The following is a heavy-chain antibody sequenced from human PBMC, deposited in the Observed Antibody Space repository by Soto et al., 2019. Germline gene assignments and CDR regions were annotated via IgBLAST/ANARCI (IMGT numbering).Heavy chain of an antibody. CDR3: AGDDCDGCTCSGGVFDY. CDR1: GYTFTNYG. V-gene: IGHV1-18*01. CDR2: ISAHNGST. Sequence: QIQLVQSGAEVKKPGASVKVSCKTSGYTFTNYGITWVRQAPGQGLEWMGWISAHNGSTNYAQKLQDRVTMTTDTPTRTAEIELRRLRSDETAVYYCAGDDCDGCTCSGGVFDYWGQGTLVTVSP. J-gene: IGHJ4*02. D-gene: IGHD2-15*01.